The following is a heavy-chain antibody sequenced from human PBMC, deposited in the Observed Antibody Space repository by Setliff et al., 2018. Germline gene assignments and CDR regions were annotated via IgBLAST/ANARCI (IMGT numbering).Heavy chain of an antibody. CDR1: GYTFTGYY. V-gene: IGHV1-18*04. CDR3: ARHGDASFYYDILTGHSPPYYFDY. Sequence: GASVKVSCKASGYTFTGYYLHWVRQAPGQGLEWMGRIIGYNGKTNYAQKVQGRVSMTTHTSTSTAYMELRSLRSDDTAVYYCARHGDASFYYDILTGHSPPYYFDYWGQGTLVTVSS. CDR2: IIGYNGKT. D-gene: IGHD3-9*01. J-gene: IGHJ4*02.